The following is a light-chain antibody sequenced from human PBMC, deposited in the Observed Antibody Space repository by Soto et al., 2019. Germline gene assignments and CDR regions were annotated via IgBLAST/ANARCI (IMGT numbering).Light chain of an antibody. V-gene: IGLV2-14*01. J-gene: IGLJ2*01. CDR1: SSDVGGYNY. CDR2: DVS. Sequence: QSALTLPASVSGSPGQSITISCTGTSSDVGGYNYVSWYQQHPGKAPKLMIYDVSNRPSGVSNRFSGSKSGNTASLTISVLHAEDEAYYYCSSYSSSSALVFGGGTKLTVL. CDR3: SSYSSSSALV.